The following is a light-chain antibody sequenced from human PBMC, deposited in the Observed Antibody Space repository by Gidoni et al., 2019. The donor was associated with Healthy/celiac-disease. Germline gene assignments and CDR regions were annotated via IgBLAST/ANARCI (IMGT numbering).Light chain of an antibody. CDR3: QQSYSTPR. Sequence: DIQMTQSPSSLSASVGDRVTITCRSQVRALAAILNWYQQKPGKAPKLLIYAASSLQSGVPSRFSGSGSGTDFTLTISSLQPEDFATYYGQQSYSTPRFGGGTKVEIK. CDR1: RALAA. V-gene: IGKV1-39*01. CDR2: AAS. J-gene: IGKJ4*01.